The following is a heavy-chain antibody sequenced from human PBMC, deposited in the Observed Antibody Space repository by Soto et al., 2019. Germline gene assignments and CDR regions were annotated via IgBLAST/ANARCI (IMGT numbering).Heavy chain of an antibody. CDR3: ARVVVSNSSGWYGAFDI. CDR2: INPNSGGT. Sequence: GASVKVSCKASGYTFTGYCMHWVRQAPGQGLEWMGWINPNSGGTNYAQKFQGWVTMTRDTSISTAYMELSRLRSDDTAVYYCARVVVSNSSGWYGAFDIWGQGTMVTVSS. CDR1: GYTFTGYC. V-gene: IGHV1-2*04. D-gene: IGHD6-19*01. J-gene: IGHJ3*02.